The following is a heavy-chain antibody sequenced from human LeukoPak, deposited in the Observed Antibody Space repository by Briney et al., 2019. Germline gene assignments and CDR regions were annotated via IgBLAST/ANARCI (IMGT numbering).Heavy chain of an antibody. CDR3: ARETAVYYYYYMDV. Sequence: GGSLRLSCAASGFTFSDYYMSWIRQAPGKGLEWVSYISSSGSTIYYADSVKGRFTISRDNAKNSLYLQMNSLRAEDTAVYYCARETAVYYYYYMDVWGKGTTVTISS. D-gene: IGHD6-13*01. CDR2: ISSSGSTI. J-gene: IGHJ6*03. CDR1: GFTFSDYY. V-gene: IGHV3-11*01.